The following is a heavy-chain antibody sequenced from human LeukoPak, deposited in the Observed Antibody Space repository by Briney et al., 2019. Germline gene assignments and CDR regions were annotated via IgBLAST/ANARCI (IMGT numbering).Heavy chain of an antibody. Sequence: GGSLRLSCSVSVFTFSSYAMHWVRQVPGKGLEYVPSVSSEGRTTYYPDSVKGRFTISRDNSKNTLYLHMSSLRAEDTAVYYCVKDRYVDYWGQGTLVTVSS. D-gene: IGHD3-16*01. V-gene: IGHV3-64D*09. CDR3: VKDRYVDY. CDR1: VFTFSSYA. CDR2: VSSEGRTT. J-gene: IGHJ4*02.